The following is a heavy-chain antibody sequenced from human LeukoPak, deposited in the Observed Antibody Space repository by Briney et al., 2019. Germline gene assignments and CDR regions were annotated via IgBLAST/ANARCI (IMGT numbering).Heavy chain of an antibody. V-gene: IGHV3-23*01. Sequence: TGGSLRLSCAASGFTFSSYGMSWVRQAPGKGLEWVSAISGSGGSTYYADSVKGRFTIPRDNSKNTLYLQMNSLRAEDTAVYYCAKVVGSSSWYFDYMDVWGKGTTVTISS. CDR2: ISGSGGST. CDR1: GFTFSSYG. D-gene: IGHD6-13*01. J-gene: IGHJ6*03. CDR3: AKVVGSSSWYFDYMDV.